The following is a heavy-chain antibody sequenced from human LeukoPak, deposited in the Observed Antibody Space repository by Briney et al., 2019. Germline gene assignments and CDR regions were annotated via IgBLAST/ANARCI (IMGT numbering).Heavy chain of an antibody. CDR1: GFTFDDYA. CDR2: ISWNSGSI. CDR3: AKDTPYYGTY. J-gene: IGHJ4*02. V-gene: IGHV3-9*01. D-gene: IGHD4-17*01. Sequence: GGSLRLSCAASGFTFDDYAVHWVRQAPGKGLEWVSGISWNSGSIGYADSVKGRFTISRDNAKNSLYLQMNSLRAEDTALYYCAKDTPYYGTYWGQGTLVTVSS.